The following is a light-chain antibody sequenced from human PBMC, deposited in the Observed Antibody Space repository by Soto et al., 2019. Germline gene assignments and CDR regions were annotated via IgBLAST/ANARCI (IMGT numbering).Light chain of an antibody. CDR2: EVS. CDR1: SSDVGAYNY. J-gene: IGLJ1*01. CDR3: SSKRTTASLV. Sequence: QSVLTQPASVSGAPGQTITISCTGTSSDVGAYNYVSWYQQHPGKAPKLMIYEVSNRPSGVSDRCSGSKSGNTASLTISGLQAADEADYYCSSKRTTASLVFGTGTKVTVL. V-gene: IGLV2-14*01.